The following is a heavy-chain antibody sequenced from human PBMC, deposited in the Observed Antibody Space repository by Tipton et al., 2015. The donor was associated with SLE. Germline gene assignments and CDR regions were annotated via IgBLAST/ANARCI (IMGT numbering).Heavy chain of an antibody. CDR2: INSDGSST. CDR1: GFTFSSYW. J-gene: IGHJ4*02. D-gene: IGHD6-19*01. V-gene: IGHV3-74*01. Sequence: SLRLSCAASGFTFSSYWMHWVRQAPGKGLVWVSRINSDGSSTRYADSVKGRFTISRDNSKNTLYLQMNSLRDEDTAVYYCAKERVNGWYGPRYFDYWGQGTLVTVSS. CDR3: AKERVNGWYGPRYFDY.